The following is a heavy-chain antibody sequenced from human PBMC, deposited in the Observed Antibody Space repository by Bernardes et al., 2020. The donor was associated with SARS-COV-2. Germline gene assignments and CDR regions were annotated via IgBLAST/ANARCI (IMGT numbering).Heavy chain of an antibody. J-gene: IGHJ5*02. Sequence: ASLKVSCKASDYSFTNYGISWVRQAPGQGLEWMGWISAYNGNTNYAQKFQGRITLTTDTSTSTAYMELGSLRPDDTAVYYCARDRRGSSRERFDPWGQGTLVTVSS. V-gene: IGHV1-18*01. CDR1: DYSFTNYG. CDR3: ARDRRGSSRERFDP. D-gene: IGHD6-6*01. CDR2: ISAYNGNT.